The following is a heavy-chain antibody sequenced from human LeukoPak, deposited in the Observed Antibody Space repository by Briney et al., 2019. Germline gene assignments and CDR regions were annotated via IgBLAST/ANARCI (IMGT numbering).Heavy chain of an antibody. CDR3: ARDRQQLPDDAFDI. Sequence: GGSLRLSCTASGFTTSGFTFSRYSMNWVRQAPGKGLEWLSHITSSSDTIYYADSVKGRFTISRDNAKNSLYLQMNSLRAEDTAVYYCARDRQQLPDDAFDIWGQGTMVTVSS. D-gene: IGHD6-13*01. J-gene: IGHJ3*02. CDR1: GFTTSGFTFSRYS. CDR2: ITSSSDTI. V-gene: IGHV3-48*01.